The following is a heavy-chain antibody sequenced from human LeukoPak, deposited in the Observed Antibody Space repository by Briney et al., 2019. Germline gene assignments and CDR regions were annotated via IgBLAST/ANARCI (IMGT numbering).Heavy chain of an antibody. D-gene: IGHD3-22*01. Sequence: PSETLSLTCTVSGGSISNYYWSWIRQIPGKGLEWIGYIYYSGSTNYNPSLKSRVTISVDTSKNQFSLKLSSVTAADTAVYYCAGSSSGYYYAFHYWGQGTLVTVSS. V-gene: IGHV4-59*08. CDR3: AGSSSGYYYAFHY. J-gene: IGHJ4*02. CDR1: GGSISNYY. CDR2: IYYSGST.